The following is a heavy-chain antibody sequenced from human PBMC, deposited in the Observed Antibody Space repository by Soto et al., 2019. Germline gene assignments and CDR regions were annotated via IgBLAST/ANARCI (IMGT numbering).Heavy chain of an antibody. J-gene: IGHJ4*02. CDR2: ISGSATTI. CDR3: AREGQIH. Sequence: PGGSLRLSCAASGFTFSDDYMSWIRQAPGKGLEWVSYISGSATTIYYTDSVKGRFTISRDNAKNSLYLQMNSLRAEDTAVYYCAREGQIHWGQGTLVTVSS. V-gene: IGHV3-11*01. CDR1: GFTFSDDY.